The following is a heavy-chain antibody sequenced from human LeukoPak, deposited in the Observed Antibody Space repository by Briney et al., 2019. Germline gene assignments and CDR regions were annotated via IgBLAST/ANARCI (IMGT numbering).Heavy chain of an antibody. V-gene: IGHV5-51*01. CDR2: IYPGDSDT. D-gene: IGHD6-19*01. CDR1: GYSFTSYW. Sequence: GESLKISCKGSGYSFTSYWIGWMRQMPGKGLEWMGIIYPGDSDTGYSPSFQGQVTISADKSISTAYLQWSSLKASDTAMYYCARQELYSSGTPDYWGQGTLVTVSS. J-gene: IGHJ4*02. CDR3: ARQELYSSGTPDY.